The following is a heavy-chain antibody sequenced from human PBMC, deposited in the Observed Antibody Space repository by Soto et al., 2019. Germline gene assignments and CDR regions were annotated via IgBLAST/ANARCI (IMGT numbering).Heavy chain of an antibody. D-gene: IGHD3-22*01. Sequence: QVQLVESGGGVVQPGRSLRLSCAASGFTFSSYGMHWVRQAPGKGLEWVAVIWYDGSNKYYADSVKGRFTISRDNSKNTLYLQMNSLRAEDTAVYYCARDSSYYYDSSGYEKTGTDYWGQGTLVTVSS. CDR1: GFTFSSYG. CDR2: IWYDGSNK. J-gene: IGHJ4*02. V-gene: IGHV3-33*01. CDR3: ARDSSYYYDSSGYEKTGTDY.